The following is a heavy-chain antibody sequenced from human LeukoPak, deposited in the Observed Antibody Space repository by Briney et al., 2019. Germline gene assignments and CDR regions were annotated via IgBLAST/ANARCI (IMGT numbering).Heavy chain of an antibody. V-gene: IGHV3-23*01. CDR1: GFSFSSDG. CDR3: AHGTMYQLGY. D-gene: IGHD3-10*02. CDR2: ILGGAGST. Sequence: PGGSLRLSCSASGFSFSSDGMSWVRQAPGKGLEWVSGILGGAGSTYYADSVKGRFTISRDNSKNTLYLQMNSLRAEDTAVYYCAHGTMYQLGYWGQGTLVTVSS. J-gene: IGHJ4*02.